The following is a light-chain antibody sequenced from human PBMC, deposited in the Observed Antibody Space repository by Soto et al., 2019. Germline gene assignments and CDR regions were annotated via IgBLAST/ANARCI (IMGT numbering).Light chain of an antibody. CDR3: CSYAGSDTMI. CDR2: EGS. Sequence: QSALTQPASVSGSPGQSITISCTGSSSNVGAYNLVSWFQQYPGEGPKLVIYEGSRRPSGVSNRFSGSKSGNTASLTISGLQSEDDAYYYCCSYAGSDTMIFGGGTKVTGL. J-gene: IGLJ2*01. CDR1: SSNVGAYNL. V-gene: IGLV2-23*01.